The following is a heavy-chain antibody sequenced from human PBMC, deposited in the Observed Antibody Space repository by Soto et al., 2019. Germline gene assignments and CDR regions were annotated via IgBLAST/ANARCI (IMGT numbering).Heavy chain of an antibody. CDR3: ARDTYYSYGSGSKAPYFDY. CDR1: GVSISSYY. V-gene: IGHV4-59*13. D-gene: IGHD3-22*01. Sequence: PSETLSLTCTVSGVSISSYYWSWIRQPPGKGLEWIGYIHYTGSTNYNPSLKSRVTISLDTSKSQFSLKLSSVTAADTAVYYCARDTYYSYGSGSKAPYFDYWGQGTLVTVSS. J-gene: IGHJ4*02. CDR2: IHYTGST.